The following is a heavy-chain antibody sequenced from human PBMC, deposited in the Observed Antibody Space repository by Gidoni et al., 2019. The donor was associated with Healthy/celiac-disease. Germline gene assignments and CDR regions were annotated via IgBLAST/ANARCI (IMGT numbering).Heavy chain of an antibody. CDR2: IRYDGSNK. Sequence: QVQLVASGGGVVQPGGSLRLSCEASGFTFSSYGMPWVRQAPGKGLEWVAFIRYDGSNKYYADSVKGRFTISRDNSKNTLYLQMNSLRAEDTAVYYCAKDMGYYYDSSGYPDAFDIWGQGTMVTVSS. CDR1: GFTFSSYG. D-gene: IGHD3-22*01. CDR3: AKDMGYYYDSSGYPDAFDI. V-gene: IGHV3-30*02. J-gene: IGHJ3*02.